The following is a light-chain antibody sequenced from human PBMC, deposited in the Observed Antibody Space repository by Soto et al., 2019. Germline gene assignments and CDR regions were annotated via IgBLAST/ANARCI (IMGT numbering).Light chain of an antibody. V-gene: IGKV3-11*01. CDR2: DIS. CDR1: LSVPSY. Sequence: EIVLTQFPATLSLSPGDRATLSCRASLSVPSYLAWYQQKPGQAPRLLVHDISNRATGIPARFTGSGSGTDFTLTISSLEPEDSAVYYCQQRNAWPRNTFGQGTKLQI. CDR3: QQRNAWPRNT. J-gene: IGKJ2*01.